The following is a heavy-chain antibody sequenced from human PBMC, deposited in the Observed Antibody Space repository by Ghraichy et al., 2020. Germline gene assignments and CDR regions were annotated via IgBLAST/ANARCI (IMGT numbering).Heavy chain of an antibody. J-gene: IGHJ6*02. D-gene: IGHD2-2*01. CDR1: GYTLTELS. V-gene: IGHV1-24*01. CDR3: ATRKEYCSSTSCSPEVLSGYGMDV. CDR2: FDPEDGET. Sequence: SVKVSCKVSGYTLTELSMHWVRQAPGKGLEWMGGFDPEDGETIYAQKFQGRVTMTEDTSTDTAYMELSSLRSEDTAVYYCATRKEYCSSTSCSPEVLSGYGMDVWGQGTTVTVSS.